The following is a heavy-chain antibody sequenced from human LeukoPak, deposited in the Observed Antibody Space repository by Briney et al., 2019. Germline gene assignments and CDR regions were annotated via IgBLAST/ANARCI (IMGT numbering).Heavy chain of an antibody. D-gene: IGHD6-19*01. Sequence: GESLKISCKGSGYSFTSYWIGWVRQMPGKGLEWMGITYPGDSDTRYSPSFQGQVTISADKSISTAYLQWSSLKASDTAMYYCARLQYSSGWAYSALYYFDYWGQGTLVTVSS. V-gene: IGHV5-51*01. CDR1: GYSFTSYW. CDR3: ARLQYSSGWAYSALYYFDY. J-gene: IGHJ4*02. CDR2: TYPGDSDT.